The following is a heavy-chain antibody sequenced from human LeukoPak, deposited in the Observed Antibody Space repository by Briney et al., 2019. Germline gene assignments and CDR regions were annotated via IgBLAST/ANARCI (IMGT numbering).Heavy chain of an antibody. Sequence: SVKVSCKASGGTFSSYAISWVRQAPGQGLEWMGGIIPIFGTANYAQKFQGRVTITADKSTSTAYMELSSLRPEDTAVYYCARSGVVVAATNDAFDTWGQGTMVTVSS. CDR1: GGTFSSYA. J-gene: IGHJ3*02. CDR3: ARSGVVVAATNDAFDT. D-gene: IGHD2-15*01. V-gene: IGHV1-69*06. CDR2: IIPIFGTA.